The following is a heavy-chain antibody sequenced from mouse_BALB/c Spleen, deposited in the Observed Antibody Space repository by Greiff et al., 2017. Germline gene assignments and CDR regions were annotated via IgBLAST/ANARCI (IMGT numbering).Heavy chain of an antibody. CDR3: AKNKGAYGNYGGFAY. V-gene: IGHV2-5-1*01. CDR1: GFSLTSYG. D-gene: IGHD2-1*01. Sequence: VQLQQSGPSLVQPSQSLSITCTVSGFSLTSYGVHWVRQSPGKGLEWLGVIWRGGSTDYNAAFMSRLSITKDNSKSQVFFKMNSLQADDTAIYYGAKNKGAYGNYGGFAYWGQGTLVTVSA. CDR2: IWRGGST. J-gene: IGHJ3*01.